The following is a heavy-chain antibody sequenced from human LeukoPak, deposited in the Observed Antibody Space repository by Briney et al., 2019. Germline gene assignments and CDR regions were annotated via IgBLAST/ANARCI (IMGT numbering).Heavy chain of an antibody. V-gene: IGHV3-48*04. CDR2: ISSSSSTI. J-gene: IGHJ6*02. D-gene: IGHD6-19*01. CDR3: ARDPVVAGTYYYYGMDV. CDR1: GFTFSSYS. Sequence: GGSLRLSCAASGFTFSSYSMNWVRQAPGKGLEWVSYISSSSSTIYYADSVKGRFTISRDNAKNSLCLQMNSLRAEDTAVYYCARDPVVAGTYYYYGMDVWGQGTTVTVSS.